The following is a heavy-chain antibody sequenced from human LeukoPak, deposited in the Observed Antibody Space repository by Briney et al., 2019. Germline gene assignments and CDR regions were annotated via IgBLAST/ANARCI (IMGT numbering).Heavy chain of an antibody. V-gene: IGHV3-48*01. CDR2: ISSSSSTI. Sequence: PGGSLRLSCAASGFTFSSYSMNWVRQAPGKGLEWVSYISSSSSTIYNADSVKGRFTISRDNAKNSLYLQMNSLRAEDTAVYYCARDQVPYSGSSQYYFDYWGQGTLVTVSS. D-gene: IGHD1-26*01. CDR3: ARDQVPYSGSSQYYFDY. J-gene: IGHJ4*02. CDR1: GFTFSSYS.